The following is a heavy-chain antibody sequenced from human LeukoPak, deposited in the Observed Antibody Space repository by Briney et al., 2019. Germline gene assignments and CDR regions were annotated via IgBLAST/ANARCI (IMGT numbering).Heavy chain of an antibody. J-gene: IGHJ4*02. Sequence: KPSETLSLTCTLSGGSISSYYCSWIRQPPGKGRECSGYIYYSGNTNYNPSLKSRVTISVDTSKNQFSLKLSSVTAADTAVYYCARDGPRFESGGFDYWGQGTLVTVSS. D-gene: IGHD2-15*01. CDR1: GGSISSYY. CDR3: ARDGPRFESGGFDY. CDR2: IYYSGNT. V-gene: IGHV4-59*01.